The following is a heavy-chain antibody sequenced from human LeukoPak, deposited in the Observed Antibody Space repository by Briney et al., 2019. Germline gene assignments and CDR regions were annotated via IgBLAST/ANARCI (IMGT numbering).Heavy chain of an antibody. Sequence: GASVKVSCKASGYTFTRYYMHWVRQAPGQGLEWMGLLNPSGGSTSYAQKFQGRVTITADESTSTAYMELSSLRSEDTAVYYCARGSWDYDSSGYYYAIDYWGQGTLVTVSS. CDR2: LNPSGGST. CDR3: ARGSWDYDSSGYYYAIDY. CDR1: GYTFTRYY. V-gene: IGHV1-46*01. J-gene: IGHJ4*02. D-gene: IGHD3-22*01.